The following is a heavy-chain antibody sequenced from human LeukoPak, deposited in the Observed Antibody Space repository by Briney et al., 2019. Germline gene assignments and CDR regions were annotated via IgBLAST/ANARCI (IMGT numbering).Heavy chain of an antibody. Sequence: PSETLSLTCAAYGGSFSGYYWSWIRQPPGKGLEWIGEINHSGSTNYNPSLKSRVTISVDTSKNQFSLKLSSVTAADTAVYYCARGWLHFDYWGQGTLVTVSS. CDR3: ARGWLHFDY. V-gene: IGHV4-34*01. CDR1: GGSFSGYY. D-gene: IGHD5-12*01. CDR2: INHSGST. J-gene: IGHJ4*02.